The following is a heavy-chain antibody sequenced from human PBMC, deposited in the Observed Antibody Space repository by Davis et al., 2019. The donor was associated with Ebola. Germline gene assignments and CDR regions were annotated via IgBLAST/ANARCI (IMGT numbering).Heavy chain of an antibody. J-gene: IGHJ6*04. CDR2: IWYDGSNK. CDR3: AKDIPPYYYDSSGHYYYGMDV. V-gene: IGHV3-30*02. Sequence: GGSLRLSCAASGFTFSNYGMHWVRQAPGKGLEWVAVIWYDGSNKYYADSVKGRFTISRDNSKNTLYLQMNSLRAEDTALYYCAKDIPPYYYDSSGHYYYGMDVWGKGTTVTVSS. D-gene: IGHD3-22*01. CDR1: GFTFSNYG.